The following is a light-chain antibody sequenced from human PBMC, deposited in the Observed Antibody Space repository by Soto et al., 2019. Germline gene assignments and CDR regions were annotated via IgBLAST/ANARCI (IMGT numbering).Light chain of an antibody. CDR2: DAS. CDR3: QQYNSYST. Sequence: DIQMTQSPSTLSASVGDRVTITCRASQSISSWLAWYQQKPGKAPKLLLYDASSLESGVPSRFSGNGSGTEFTLTISSLQPDDFATYYCQQYNSYSTFGQGT. CDR1: QSISSW. V-gene: IGKV1-5*01. J-gene: IGKJ1*01.